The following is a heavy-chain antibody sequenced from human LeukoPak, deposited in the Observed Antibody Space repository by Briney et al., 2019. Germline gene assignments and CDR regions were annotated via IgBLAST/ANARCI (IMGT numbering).Heavy chain of an antibody. J-gene: IGHJ5*02. CDR3: ARVPVTMVRGVHSRVHWFDP. Sequence: ASVKVSCKASGYTFTSYGISWVRQAPGQGLEWMGWISAYNGNTNYAQKLQGRVTMTTDTSTSTAYMELRSLRSDDTAVYYCARVPVTMVRGVHSRVHWFDPWGQGTLVTVSS. CDR1: GYTFTSYG. V-gene: IGHV1-18*01. D-gene: IGHD3-10*01. CDR2: ISAYNGNT.